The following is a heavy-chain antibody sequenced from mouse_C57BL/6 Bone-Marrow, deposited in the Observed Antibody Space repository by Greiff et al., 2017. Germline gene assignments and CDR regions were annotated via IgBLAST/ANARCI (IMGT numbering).Heavy chain of an antibody. V-gene: IGHV1-69*01. CDR2: IDPSASYT. D-gene: IGHD3-2*02. J-gene: IGHJ3*01. CDR1: GYTFTSYW. CDR3: ARRSSGFPGFAY. Sequence: QVQLQQPGAELVMPGASVKLSCKASGYTFTSYWMHWVKQRPGQGLEWIGEIDPSASYTNYNPKFKGKSTLTVDKSSSTAYMQLSSLTSEDSAVYYCARRSSGFPGFAYWGQGTLVTVSA.